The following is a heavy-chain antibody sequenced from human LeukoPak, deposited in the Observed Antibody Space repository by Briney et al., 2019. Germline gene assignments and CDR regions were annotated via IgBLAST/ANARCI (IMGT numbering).Heavy chain of an antibody. Sequence: GAPVKVSCKASGYTFTGYYMHWVRQTPGQGLEWMGWINPNSGGTNYAQKFQGRVTMTRDTSISTAYMELSRLRSDDTAVYYCARHHLGIGGLDYWGQGTLVTVSS. CDR1: GYTFTGYY. CDR2: INPNSGGT. J-gene: IGHJ4*02. V-gene: IGHV1-2*02. CDR3: ARHHLGIGGLDY. D-gene: IGHD7-27*01.